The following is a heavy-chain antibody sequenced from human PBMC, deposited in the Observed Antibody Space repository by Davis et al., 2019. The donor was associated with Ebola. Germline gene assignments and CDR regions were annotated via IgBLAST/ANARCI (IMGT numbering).Heavy chain of an antibody. CDR1: GNRFSSHW. V-gene: IGHV5-51*01. CDR3: ATLRRTITGMDDGFDF. Sequence: PGGSLRLSCKDSGNRFSSHWIGWVRQMPGKGLEWMGIIYTGDSDTRYSPSFRGQVTISADKSIKTAFLQWSSLKASDTAIYYCATLRRTITGMDDGFDFWGQGTMVTVSS. CDR2: IYTGDSDT. J-gene: IGHJ3*01. D-gene: IGHD1-20*01.